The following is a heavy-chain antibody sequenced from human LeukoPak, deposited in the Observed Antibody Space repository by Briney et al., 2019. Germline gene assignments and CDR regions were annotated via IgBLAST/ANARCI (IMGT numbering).Heavy chain of an antibody. CDR3: ARDPDVEMATIDY. D-gene: IGHD5-24*01. Sequence: RRASVKVSCKASGYTFTSYGISWVRQAPGQGLEWMGWISAYSGDTNYAQKLQGRVTMTTDTSTSTAYMELRSLRSDDTAVYYCARDPDVEMATIDYWGQGTLVTVSS. J-gene: IGHJ4*02. CDR2: ISAYSGDT. CDR1: GYTFTSYG. V-gene: IGHV1-18*01.